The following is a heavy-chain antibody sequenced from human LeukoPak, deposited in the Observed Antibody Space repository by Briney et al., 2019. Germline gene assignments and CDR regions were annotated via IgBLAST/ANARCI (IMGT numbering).Heavy chain of an antibody. Sequence: ASVKVSCKASGYTFTSYGISWVRQAPGQGLEWMGWISAYNGNTNYAQKLQGRVTMTTDTSTSTAYMELRSLRSDDTAVYYCARDQWYYDSSGYPDYWGQGTLVTVSS. V-gene: IGHV1-18*01. CDR1: GYTFTSYG. CDR3: ARDQWYYDSSGYPDY. J-gene: IGHJ4*02. D-gene: IGHD3-22*01. CDR2: ISAYNGNT.